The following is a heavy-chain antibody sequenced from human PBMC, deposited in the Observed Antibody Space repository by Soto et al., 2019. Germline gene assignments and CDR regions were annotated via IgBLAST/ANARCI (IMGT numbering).Heavy chain of an antibody. CDR2: IYYNGNT. J-gene: IGHJ6*02. CDR1: GVSITSGAYY. D-gene: IGHD3-10*01. CDR3: ARDKMVRDYYYYGMDV. V-gene: IGHV4-31*03. Sequence: SETLSLTCTLSGVSITSGAYYWTWVRQHPGKGLEWIGYIYYNGNTYFSPSLKSRLTISIDTSNYQFSLKLSSVTAADTAVYYCARDKMVRDYYYYGMDVWGQGTTVTVS.